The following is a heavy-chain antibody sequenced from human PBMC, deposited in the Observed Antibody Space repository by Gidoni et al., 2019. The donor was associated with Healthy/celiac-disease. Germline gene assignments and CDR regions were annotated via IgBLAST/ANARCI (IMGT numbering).Heavy chain of an antibody. D-gene: IGHD6-13*01. Sequence: QVQLQQWGAGLLKPSETLSLTCAVYGGSFSGYYWSWIRQPPGKGLEWIGEINHSGSTNYNPSLKSRVTISVDTSKNQFSLKLSSVTAADTAVYYCARDPNSEFDYWGQGTLVTVSS. CDR3: ARDPNSEFDY. J-gene: IGHJ4*02. CDR1: GGSFSGYY. V-gene: IGHV4-34*01. CDR2: INHSGST.